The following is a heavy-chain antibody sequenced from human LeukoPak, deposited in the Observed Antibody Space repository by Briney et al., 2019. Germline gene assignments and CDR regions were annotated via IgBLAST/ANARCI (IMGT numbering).Heavy chain of an antibody. CDR1: GYTFTNYN. V-gene: IGHV1-18*01. CDR2: ISPYNGDT. CDR3: AIEAADHLDY. Sequence: ASVKVSCKPSGYTFTNYNLAWVRQAPGEGLEWMGWISPYNGDTNYAPKFQGRVTLTTDTSTSTGYMELRNLRSDDTAVYYYAIEAADHLDYWGQGTLVTVSS. J-gene: IGHJ4*02.